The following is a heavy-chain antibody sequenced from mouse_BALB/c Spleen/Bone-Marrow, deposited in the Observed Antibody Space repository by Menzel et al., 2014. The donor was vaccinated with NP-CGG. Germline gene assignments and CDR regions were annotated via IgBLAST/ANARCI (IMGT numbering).Heavy chain of an antibody. J-gene: IGHJ2*01. CDR3: ARHHRYAYYFDY. CDR2: INPSTGYT. V-gene: IGHV1-7*01. D-gene: IGHD2-14*01. CDR1: GYNFISYW. Sequence: QVQLKESGAGLAKPGASVKMSCKASGYNFISYWMHWVKQRPGQGLEWIGYINPSTGYTEYNQKFKDKATLTADKSSSKAYMQLSSLTSEDSAVYYCARHHRYAYYFDYWGQGTTLTVSS.